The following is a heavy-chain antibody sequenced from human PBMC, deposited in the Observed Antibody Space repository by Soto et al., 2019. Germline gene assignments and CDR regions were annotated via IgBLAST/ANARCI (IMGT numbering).Heavy chain of an antibody. V-gene: IGHV1-69*09. D-gene: IGHD2-21*01. CDR2: INPLSGIS. Sequence: QVQLVQSGAEVKKPESSVKVSCKTSGGTFVRHVISWVRQAPGQGPEWMGKINPLSGISNYAQKFQDRVTFTADTDSSTAYMELSSLRSDDTAVYYCATPACGATWCSPSHNLDHWGQGTLVTVSS. J-gene: IGHJ4*02. CDR1: GGTFVRHV. CDR3: ATPACGATWCSPSHNLDH.